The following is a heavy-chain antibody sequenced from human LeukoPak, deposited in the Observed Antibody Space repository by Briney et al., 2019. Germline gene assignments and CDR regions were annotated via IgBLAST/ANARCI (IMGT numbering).Heavy chain of an antibody. D-gene: IGHD2-2*02. Sequence: SVKVSCKASGGTFSSYAISWVRQAPGQGLEWMGGIIPIFGTANYAQKFQGRVTITTDESTSTAYMELSSLRSEDTAVYYCARDFRYCSSTSCYTGDYWGQGTLVTVSS. V-gene: IGHV1-69*05. J-gene: IGHJ4*02. CDR1: GGTFSSYA. CDR3: ARDFRYCSSTSCYTGDY. CDR2: IIPIFGTA.